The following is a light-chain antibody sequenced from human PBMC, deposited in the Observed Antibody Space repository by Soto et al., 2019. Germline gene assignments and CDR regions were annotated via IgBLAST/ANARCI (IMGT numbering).Light chain of an antibody. CDR2: DVS. J-gene: IGLJ2*01. Sequence: TGTSSDVGGYNYVSWYQQHPGKAPKLMIYDVSNRPSGVSNRFSGSKSGNTASLTISGLQAEDEADYYCSSYTSSSTLVFGGGTQLTVL. V-gene: IGLV2-14*04. CDR3: SSYTSSSTLV. CDR1: SSDVGGYNY.